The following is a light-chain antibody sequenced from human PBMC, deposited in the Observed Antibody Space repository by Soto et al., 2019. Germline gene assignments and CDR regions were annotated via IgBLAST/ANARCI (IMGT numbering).Light chain of an antibody. CDR3: HQYGSAPYT. V-gene: IGKV3-20*01. J-gene: IGKJ2*01. Sequence: EIVLTQSPGTLSLSPGEGATLSCRASQSVSSSYLAWYQQKPGQAPRLLIYGASSRATGIPYRFSGSGSGTDFTLTISRLDPEDFAVYYCHQYGSAPYTFGQGTKLEIK. CDR2: GAS. CDR1: QSVSSSY.